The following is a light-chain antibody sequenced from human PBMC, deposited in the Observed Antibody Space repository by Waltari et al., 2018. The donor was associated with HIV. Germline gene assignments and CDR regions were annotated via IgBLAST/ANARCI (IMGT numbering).Light chain of an antibody. J-gene: IGKJ4*01. CDR2: DAS. CDR1: LTIVNY. Sequence: EIALTQSPVDLSLPPGDRATLSCRANLTIVNYLGWYQQKPGQGPSLLIYDASKRVTGVPVRFSGSGSGTDFSLIINNIQPEDSAVYYCQQRHSWPLSFGGGTKVEI. V-gene: IGKV3-11*01. CDR3: QQRHSWPLS.